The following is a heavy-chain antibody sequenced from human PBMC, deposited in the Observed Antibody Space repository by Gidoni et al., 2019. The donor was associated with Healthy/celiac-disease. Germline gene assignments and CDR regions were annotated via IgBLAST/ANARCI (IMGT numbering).Heavy chain of an antibody. Sequence: VQLVESGGGVVQPGRSPRLSCAASGFTSSRHAMRWVRQAPGKGREWVAVISYDGSNKYYADSVKGRFTISRDNSKNTLYLQMNSLRAEDTAVYYCARDRYFDWLLSDESFDYWGQGTLVTVSS. V-gene: IGHV3-30*04. CDR1: GFTSSRHA. D-gene: IGHD3-9*01. CDR2: ISYDGSNK. CDR3: ARDRYFDWLLSDESFDY. J-gene: IGHJ4*02.